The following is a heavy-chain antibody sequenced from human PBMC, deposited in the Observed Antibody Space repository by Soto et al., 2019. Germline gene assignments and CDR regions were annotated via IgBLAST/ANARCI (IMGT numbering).Heavy chain of an antibody. CDR1: GGSISSGGYY. Sequence: QVQLQESGPGLVKPSQTLSLTCTVSGGSISSGGYYWSWIRQHPGKGLEWIGYIYYSGSTYYNPSLKSRVTISVDTSKNQFSLTLSSVTAADTAVYYCARGRITIFGVVIYYYYGMDVWGQGTTVTVSS. J-gene: IGHJ6*02. D-gene: IGHD3-3*01. V-gene: IGHV4-31*03. CDR2: IYYSGST. CDR3: ARGRITIFGVVIYYYYGMDV.